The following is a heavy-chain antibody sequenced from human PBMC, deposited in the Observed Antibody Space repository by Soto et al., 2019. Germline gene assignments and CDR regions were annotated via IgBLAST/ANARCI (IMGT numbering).Heavy chain of an antibody. CDR3: ATEGGYDPFDY. CDR1: GYTFSNYA. CDR2: ISGSGGST. V-gene: IGHV3-23*01. J-gene: IGHJ4*02. D-gene: IGHD5-12*01. Sequence: EVQLLESGGGLVQPGGSLRLSCVASGYTFSNYAVTWVRQAPGEGLEWVSGISGSGGSTYYADSVKGRFTISRDNSQNTLDLQMNSLRAEDTAVYYCATEGGYDPFDYWGQGTLVTVSS.